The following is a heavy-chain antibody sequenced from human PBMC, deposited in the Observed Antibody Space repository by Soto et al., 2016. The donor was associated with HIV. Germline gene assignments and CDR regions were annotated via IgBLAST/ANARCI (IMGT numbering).Heavy chain of an antibody. CDR1: RFTFSDYY. V-gene: IGHV3-11*04. CDR3: ARVVPPXSGWLYYYYMDV. D-gene: IGHD6-19*01. CDR2: ISSSGNTR. Sequence: VQLVESGGGLVKPGGSLKLSCAASRFTFSDYYMSWIRQAPGKGLEWVSYISSSGNTRYYADSVKGRFTISRDNAKNSLYLQMNSLRAEDTALYYCARVVPPXSGWLYYYYMDVWGKGPRSPSP. J-gene: IGHJ6*03.